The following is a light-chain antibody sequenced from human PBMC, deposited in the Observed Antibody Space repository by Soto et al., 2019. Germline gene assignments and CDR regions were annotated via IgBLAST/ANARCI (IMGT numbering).Light chain of an antibody. Sequence: ETVLTQSPGTLSLSPGERATLSCRASQSVSSYLAWYQQKPGQAPRLLIYDASNRATGIPARFSGSGPGTDFTLTISSLEPEDFAVYYCQQRSNWPPRFTFGPGTKVDIK. V-gene: IGKV3D-11*02. J-gene: IGKJ3*01. CDR2: DAS. CDR3: QQRSNWPPRFT. CDR1: QSVSSY.